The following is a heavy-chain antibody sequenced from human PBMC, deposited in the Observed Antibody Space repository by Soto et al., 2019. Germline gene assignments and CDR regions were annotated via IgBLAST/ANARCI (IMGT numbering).Heavy chain of an antibody. J-gene: IGHJ6*02. V-gene: IGHV3-30*18. CDR3: AKDSLENLKLQVYGMDV. CDR1: GFTFSSYG. D-gene: IGHD2-15*01. CDR2: ISYDGSNK. Sequence: GGSLRLSCAASGFTFSSYGMHWVRQAPGKGLEWVAVISYDGSNKYYADSVKGRFTISRDNSKNTLYLQMNSLRAEDTAVYYCAKDSLENLKLQVYGMDVWGQGTTVTVSS.